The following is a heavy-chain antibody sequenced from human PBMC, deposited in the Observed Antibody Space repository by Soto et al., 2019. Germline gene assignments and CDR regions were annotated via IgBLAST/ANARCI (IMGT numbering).Heavy chain of an antibody. Sequence: GGSLRLSCAASGFTFSSYAMSWVRQAPGKGLEWVSAISGSGGSTYYADSVKGRFTISRDNSKNTLYLQMNSLRAEDTAVYYCAKSAARPPGTPYYGMDVWGQGTTVTVSS. D-gene: IGHD6-6*01. CDR2: ISGSGGST. CDR3: AKSAARPPGTPYYGMDV. CDR1: GFTFSSYA. V-gene: IGHV3-23*01. J-gene: IGHJ6*02.